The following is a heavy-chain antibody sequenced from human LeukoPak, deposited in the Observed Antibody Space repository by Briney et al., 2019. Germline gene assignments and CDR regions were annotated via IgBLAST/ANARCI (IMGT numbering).Heavy chain of an antibody. CDR3: AKADRGYCSTTSCHFDY. J-gene: IGHJ4*02. V-gene: IGHV3-30*02. Sequence: ESLKGRFTNSRDNSKSTLYLQMNSLRAEDTAVYYCAKADRGYCSTTSCHFDYWGQGTLVTVSS. D-gene: IGHD2-2*03.